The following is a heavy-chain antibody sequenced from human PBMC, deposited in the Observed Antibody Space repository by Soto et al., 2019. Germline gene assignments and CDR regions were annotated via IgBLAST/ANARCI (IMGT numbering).Heavy chain of an antibody. J-gene: IGHJ4*02. CDR3: ARGDYGTGGYPFPYFDY. CDR2: INPDSGAT. CDR1: GYSFTGYY. Sequence: HEHLVQSGAEVKRPGASLKVSCKASGYSFTGYYIHWVRQAPGQGIEWMGWINPDSGATNYAQNFQGRVTLTSDTSISTAYMDLNSLTSDDTAVYYCARGDYGTGGYPFPYFDYWGQGTLVIVSS. D-gene: IGHD2-8*02. V-gene: IGHV1-2*02.